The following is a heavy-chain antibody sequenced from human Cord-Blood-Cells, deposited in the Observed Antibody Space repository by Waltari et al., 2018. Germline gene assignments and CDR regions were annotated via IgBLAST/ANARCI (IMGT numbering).Heavy chain of an antibody. Sequence: QVQLVQSGAEVKKPGASVKVYCKASGYTFTSYAMHWVRQSPGQRLELMGWINAGNRNTKYSRKFQGRVTITRDTSASTAYMELSSLRSEDTAVYYCARGPSRRKDGYNYAFDIWGQGTMVTVSS. D-gene: IGHD5-12*01. CDR3: ARGPSRRKDGYNYAFDI. CDR2: INAGNRNT. CDR1: GYTFTSYA. V-gene: IGHV1-3*01. J-gene: IGHJ3*02.